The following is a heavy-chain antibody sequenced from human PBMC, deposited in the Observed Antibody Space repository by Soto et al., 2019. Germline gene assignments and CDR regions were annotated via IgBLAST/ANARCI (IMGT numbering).Heavy chain of an antibody. J-gene: IGHJ4*02. D-gene: IGHD3-22*01. Sequence: ASVKVSCKASGGTFSSYAISWVRQAPGQGLEWMGGIIPIFGTANYAQKFQGRVTITADESTSTAYMELSRLRSEDTAVYYCARAFGYYYDSSGLTSWGQGTLVTVSS. CDR1: GGTFSSYA. CDR3: ARAFGYYYDSSGLTS. CDR2: IIPIFGTA. V-gene: IGHV1-69*13.